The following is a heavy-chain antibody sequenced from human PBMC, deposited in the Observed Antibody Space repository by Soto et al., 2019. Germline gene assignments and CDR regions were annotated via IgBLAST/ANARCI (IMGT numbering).Heavy chain of an antibody. CDR2: FDPEDGET. D-gene: IGHD6-13*01. J-gene: IGHJ4*02. CDR3: ATDLMTYSSSLDY. V-gene: IGHV1-24*01. Sequence: ASVKVSCKVSGYTLTELSMHWVRQAPGKGLEWMGGFDPEDGETIYAQKFQGRVTMTEDTSTDIAYMELSSLRSEDTAVYYCATDLMTYSSSLDYWGQGTLVTVSS. CDR1: GYTLTELS.